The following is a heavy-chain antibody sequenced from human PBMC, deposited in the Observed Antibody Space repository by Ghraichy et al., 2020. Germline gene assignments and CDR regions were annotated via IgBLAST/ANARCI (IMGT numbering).Heavy chain of an antibody. CDR1: GGSFTSYY. Sequence: SETLSLTCAVYGGSFTSYYWSWIRQPPGKGLEWIGEINHWGSTTYNPSLKSRVTLSVDRSKDQFSLKLSSVTAADTAVFYCARGRKSSQQLVPLPFDYWDQGTLLTVSS. CDR3: ARGRKSSQQLVPLPFDY. J-gene: IGHJ4*02. V-gene: IGHV4-34*01. D-gene: IGHD6-13*01. CDR2: INHWGST.